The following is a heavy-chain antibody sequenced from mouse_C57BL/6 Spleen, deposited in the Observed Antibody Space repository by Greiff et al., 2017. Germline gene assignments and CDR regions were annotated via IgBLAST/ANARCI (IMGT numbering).Heavy chain of an antibody. J-gene: IGHJ2*01. CDR3: ARHGGPSTMIQYYFDY. V-gene: IGHV5-6*01. CDR1: GFTFSSYG. CDR2: ISSGGSYT. D-gene: IGHD2-4*01. Sequence: EVQLQESGGDLVKPGGSLKLSCAASGFTFSSYGMSWVRQTPDKRLEWVATISSGGSYTYYPDSVKGRFTISRDNAKNTLYLQMSSLKSEDTAMYYCARHGGPSTMIQYYFDYWGQGTTLTVSS.